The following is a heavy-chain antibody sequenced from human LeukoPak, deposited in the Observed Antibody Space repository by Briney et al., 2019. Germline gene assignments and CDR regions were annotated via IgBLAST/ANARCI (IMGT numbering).Heavy chain of an antibody. CDR3: AREGAYYDSSGYNFDY. CDR2: ISAYNGNT. V-gene: IGHV1-18*01. Sequence: ASVKVSCKASGYTLTSYGISWVRQAPGQGLEWMGWISAYNGNTNYAQKLQGRVTMTTDTSTSTAYMELRSLRSDDTAVYYCAREGAYYDSSGYNFDYWGQGTLVTVSS. J-gene: IGHJ4*02. CDR1: GYTLTSYG. D-gene: IGHD3-22*01.